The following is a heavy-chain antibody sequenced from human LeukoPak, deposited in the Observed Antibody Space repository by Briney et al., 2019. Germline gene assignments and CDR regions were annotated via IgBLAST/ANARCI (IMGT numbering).Heavy chain of an antibody. CDR2: IYYSGST. CDR1: GGSISNYY. D-gene: IGHD4-23*01. Sequence: SETLSLTCTVSGGSISNYYWSWIRQPPGKGLEWIGYIYYSGSTNYNPSLKSRVTISVDTSKNQFSLKLSSVTAADTAVYYCARNLYGGNLNYFDYWGQGTLVTVSS. J-gene: IGHJ4*02. CDR3: ARNLYGGNLNYFDY. V-gene: IGHV4-59*01.